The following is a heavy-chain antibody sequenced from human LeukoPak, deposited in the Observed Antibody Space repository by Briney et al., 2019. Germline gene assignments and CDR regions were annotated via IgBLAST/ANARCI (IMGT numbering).Heavy chain of an antibody. J-gene: IGHJ6*02. V-gene: IGHV3-74*01. CDR1: GFTFSGSW. Sequence: GGSLRLSCAASGFTFSGSWMLWVRQAPAKGLVWVSRISTDGTSTSYADSVKGRFTISRDNAKNTLYLQTNSLRAEDTAVYYCAREGPTVTTCMDVWGQGTTVTVSS. CDR3: AREGPTVTTCMDV. D-gene: IGHD4-17*01. CDR2: ISTDGTST.